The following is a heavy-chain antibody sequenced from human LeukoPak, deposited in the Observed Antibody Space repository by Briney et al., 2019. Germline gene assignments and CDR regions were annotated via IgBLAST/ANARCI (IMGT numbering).Heavy chain of an antibody. Sequence: GGSLTLSCAASGITFDDYVMHLVRQPPGKGLEWVSLISGDGGDTFYGDFVKGRFTISRDNSKNSLYLQMNNLRTDDTAFYYCARDSGEGELAPWGQGTLVTVSS. J-gene: IGHJ5*02. CDR3: ARDSGEGELAP. V-gene: IGHV3-43*02. CDR1: GITFDDYV. D-gene: IGHD1-26*01. CDR2: ISGDGGDT.